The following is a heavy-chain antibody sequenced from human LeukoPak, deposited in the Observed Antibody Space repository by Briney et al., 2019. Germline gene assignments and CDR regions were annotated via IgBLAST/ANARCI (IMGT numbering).Heavy chain of an antibody. Sequence: GASVKVSCKASGYTFTSYDINWVRQATGQGLEWMGWMNPNSGNTGYAQKFQGRVTITRNTSISTAYMELSSLRYEDTAVYYCARADQRYCSSTSCYHFYYYYYMDVWGKGTTVTVSS. CDR2: MNPNSGNT. D-gene: IGHD2-2*01. V-gene: IGHV1-8*02. CDR1: GYTFTSYD. CDR3: ARADQRYCSSTSCYHFYYYYYMDV. J-gene: IGHJ6*03.